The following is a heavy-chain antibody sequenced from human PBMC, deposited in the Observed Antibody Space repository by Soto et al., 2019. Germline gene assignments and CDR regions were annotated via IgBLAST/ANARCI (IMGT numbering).Heavy chain of an antibody. V-gene: IGHV3-23*01. CDR3: VRDYYDSSGQNNWFDP. CDR1: GFTFSSYA. J-gene: IGHJ5*02. Sequence: GGSLRLSCEASGFTFSSYAMTWVRQAPEKGLEWVSSISASSSNTYYIDPVKGRFTISRDNSKSTVYLHMNSLRAEDTAVYYCVRDYYDSSGQNNWFDPWGQGTLVTVSS. D-gene: IGHD3-22*01. CDR2: ISASSSNT.